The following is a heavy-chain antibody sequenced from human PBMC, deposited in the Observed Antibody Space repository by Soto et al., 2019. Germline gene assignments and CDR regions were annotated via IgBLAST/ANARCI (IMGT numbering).Heavy chain of an antibody. CDR1: GGSISSYY. Sequence: PSETLSLTCTVSGGSISSYYWSWIRQPPGKGLEWIGYIYYSGSTNYNPSLKSRVTISVDTSKNQFSLKLSSVTAADTAVYYCARKRGWDIWWFDPWGQGTLVTVSS. CDR2: IYYSGST. V-gene: IGHV4-59*01. CDR3: ARKRGWDIWWFDP. D-gene: IGHD6-19*01. J-gene: IGHJ5*02.